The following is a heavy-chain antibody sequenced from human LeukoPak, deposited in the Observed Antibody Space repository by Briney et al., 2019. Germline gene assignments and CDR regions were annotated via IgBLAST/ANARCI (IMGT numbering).Heavy chain of an antibody. CDR1: GFTFSNYA. D-gene: IGHD1-26*01. CDR2: IWYDGSNK. CDR3: ATDAVGARPSY. J-gene: IGHJ4*02. Sequence: PGGSLRLSCAASGFTFSNYAMYWVRQAPGKGLEWVAIIWYDGSNKYYADSVKGRFTISRDNSKNTLYLQMNSLRVEDTAVYYCATDAVGARPSYWGQGTLVTVSS. V-gene: IGHV3-33*01.